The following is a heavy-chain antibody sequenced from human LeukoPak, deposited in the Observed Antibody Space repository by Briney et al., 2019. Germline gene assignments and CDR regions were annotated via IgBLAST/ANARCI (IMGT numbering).Heavy chain of an antibody. CDR1: GDSINSLDL. J-gene: IGHJ4*02. D-gene: IGHD2-21*01. Sequence: SGTLSLTCTVSGDSINSLDLWSWVRQPPGKGLEWIGEMYLSGTTHSNPSVKSRVTISIDKSKNQFFLNLSSVTAADTAVYYCARVWVMAYFDYWGQGTLVTVSS. CDR2: MYLSGTT. CDR3: ARVWVMAYFDY. V-gene: IGHV4-4*02.